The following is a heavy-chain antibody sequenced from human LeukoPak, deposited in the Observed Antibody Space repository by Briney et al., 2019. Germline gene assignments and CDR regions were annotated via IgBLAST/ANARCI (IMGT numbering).Heavy chain of an antibody. CDR1: GGSISSGGYS. CDR3: ARAGLGIATKFDP. CDR2: IYYSGST. Sequence: SETLSLTCAVSGGSISSGGYSWSWIRQPPGKGLEWIGYIYYSGSTYYNPSLKSRVTISVDTSKNQFSLKLSSVTAADTAVYYCARAGLGIATKFDPWGQGTLVTVSS. J-gene: IGHJ5*02. D-gene: IGHD6-13*01. V-gene: IGHV4-30-4*07.